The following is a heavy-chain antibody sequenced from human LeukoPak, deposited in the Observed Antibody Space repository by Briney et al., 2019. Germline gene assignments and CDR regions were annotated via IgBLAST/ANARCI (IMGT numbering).Heavy chain of an antibody. CDR3: ARSPNSSGWYTY. CDR2: FYYSGST. J-gene: IGHJ4*02. D-gene: IGHD6-19*01. CDR1: GGSVGSGSYY. Sequence: SGTLSLTCTVSGGSVGSGSYYWNWIRQPPGKGLEWIGYFYYSGSTNYNPSLKSRVTISLDTSKNQFSLKLSSVTAADTAVYYCARSPNSSGWYTYWGQGTLVTVSS. V-gene: IGHV4-61*01.